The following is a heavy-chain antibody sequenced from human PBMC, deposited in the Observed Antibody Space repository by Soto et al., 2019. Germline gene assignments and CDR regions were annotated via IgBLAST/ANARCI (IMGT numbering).Heavy chain of an antibody. CDR2: IYHSGST. V-gene: IGHV4-30-2*01. J-gene: IGHJ5*02. Sequence: PSDTLSLTCAVSGGSISSGGYSWSWIRQPPGKGLEWIGYIYHSGSTYYNPSLKSRVTISVDRSKNQFSLKLSSVTAADTAVYYCYSSGYQTNSWFDPWGQGTLVTVAS. D-gene: IGHD3-22*01. CDR1: GGSISSGGYS. CDR3: YSSGYQTNSWFDP.